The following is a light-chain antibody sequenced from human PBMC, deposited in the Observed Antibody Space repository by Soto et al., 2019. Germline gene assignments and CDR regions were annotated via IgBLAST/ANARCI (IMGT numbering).Light chain of an antibody. CDR1: GSDISKYNY. J-gene: IGLJ2*01. Sequence: QSVLTQPPSASGSPGQSVTISCTGTGSDISKYNYVSWYQHLPGKAPKLLIYEVTKRPSEVPERFSGSKSANTASLTVSGLQTDDEADYYCSSYAGRNIVIFGSGTKLTVL. CDR3: SSYAGRNIVI. CDR2: EVT. V-gene: IGLV2-8*01.